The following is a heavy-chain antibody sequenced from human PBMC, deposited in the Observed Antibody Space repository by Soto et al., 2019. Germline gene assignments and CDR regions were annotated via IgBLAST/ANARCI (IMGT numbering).Heavy chain of an antibody. J-gene: IGHJ4*02. Sequence: GGSLRLSCAASGFTFSSYAMHWVRQAPGKGLEWVAVISYDGSNKYYADSVKGRFTISRDNSKNTLYLQMNSLRAEDTAVYYCAREGGDSSGWSVGGYFDYWGQGTLVTVSS. CDR2: ISYDGSNK. CDR3: AREGGDSSGWSVGGYFDY. CDR1: GFTFSSYA. D-gene: IGHD6-19*01. V-gene: IGHV3-30-3*01.